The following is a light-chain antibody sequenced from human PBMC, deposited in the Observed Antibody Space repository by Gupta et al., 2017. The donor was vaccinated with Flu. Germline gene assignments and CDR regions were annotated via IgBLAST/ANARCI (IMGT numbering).Light chain of an antibody. J-gene: IGKJ3*01. CDR3: QQYYSSSFT. CDR2: WAS. V-gene: IGKV4-1*01. CDR1: QSVLYSSNNKNY. Sequence: DIVMTQSPDSLAVSLGERATINCKSSQSVLYSSNNKNYLAWYQQKPGQPPKLLIYWASTRESGVPDRFSGSGSGTDFTLTISRLQAEDFAVYYCQQYYSSSFTFGPGTKVDI.